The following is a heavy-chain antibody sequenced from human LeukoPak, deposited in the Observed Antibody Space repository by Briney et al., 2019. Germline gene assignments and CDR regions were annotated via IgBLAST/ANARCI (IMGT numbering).Heavy chain of an antibody. Sequence: GGSLRLSCAASGFTFSSYWMHWVRQAPGKGLVWVSRINSDRSSTRYADSVKGRFTISRDNAKNSLYLQMNSLRAEDTAVYYCAELGITMIGGVWGKGTTVTISS. CDR2: INSDRSST. CDR3: AELGITMIGGV. D-gene: IGHD3-10*02. J-gene: IGHJ6*04. CDR1: GFTFSSYW. V-gene: IGHV3-74*01.